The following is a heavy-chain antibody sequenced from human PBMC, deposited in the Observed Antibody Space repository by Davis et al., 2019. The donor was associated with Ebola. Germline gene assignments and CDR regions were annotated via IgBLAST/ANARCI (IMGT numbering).Heavy chain of an antibody. CDR3: ARTPFVSFGMDV. Sequence: LSLTCAVSGFTFSSYWMSWVRQAPGKGLEWVANIKQDGSEIHYVDSVKGRFTISRDNTKNSLYLQMNSLRAEDTAVYYCARTPFVSFGMDVWGQGTTVTVSS. D-gene: IGHD2/OR15-2a*01. V-gene: IGHV3-7*01. J-gene: IGHJ6*02. CDR1: GFTFSSYW. CDR2: IKQDGSEI.